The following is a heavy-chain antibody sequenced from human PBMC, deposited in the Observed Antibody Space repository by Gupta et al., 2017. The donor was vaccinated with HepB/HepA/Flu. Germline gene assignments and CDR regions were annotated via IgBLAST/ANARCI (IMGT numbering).Heavy chain of an antibody. CDR2: ISRDSNYI. Sequence: EVQLVESGGGLVKPGGSRRLSCAASGFTFSTSNFNWVRQAPGKGLEWVSSISRDSNYIFYVDSVKGRFTISRDNAKNSLYLQMNSLRAEDTAIYYCARRYYDTSGSPFDSWGQGTLVTVSS. J-gene: IGHJ4*02. V-gene: IGHV3-21*01. D-gene: IGHD3-22*01. CDR3: ARRYYDTSGSPFDS. CDR1: GFTFSTSN.